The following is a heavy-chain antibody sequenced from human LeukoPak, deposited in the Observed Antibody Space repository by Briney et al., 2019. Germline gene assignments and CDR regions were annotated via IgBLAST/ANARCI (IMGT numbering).Heavy chain of an antibody. CDR1: GFTFSSYA. J-gene: IGHJ1*01. D-gene: IGHD3-3*01. V-gene: IGHV3-23*01. Sequence: GGSLRLSCAASGFTFSSYAMSWVRQAPGKGLEWVSAISGSGGSTYYADSVKGRFTISRDNSKNTLYLQMNSLRAEDTAVYYCAKSLPEPYYDFWSGYYPLEYFQHWGQGTLVTVSS. CDR3: AKSLPEPYYDFWSGYYPLEYFQH. CDR2: ISGSGGST.